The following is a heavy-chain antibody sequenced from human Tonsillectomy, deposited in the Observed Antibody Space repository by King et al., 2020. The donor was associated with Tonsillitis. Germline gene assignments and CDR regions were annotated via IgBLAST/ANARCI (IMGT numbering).Heavy chain of an antibody. Sequence: VQLVESGGGLVQPGGSLRLSCAASGFTFSSYDMHWVRQATGKGLYWVSAIGTAGDTYYPGSVKGRFTISRENAKNSLYLQMNSLRAGDTAVYYCARGDTAMDAFDYWGQGTLVTVSS. D-gene: IGHD5-18*01. CDR1: GFTFSSYD. V-gene: IGHV3-13*01. CDR3: ARGDTAMDAFDY. J-gene: IGHJ4*02. CDR2: IGTAGDT.